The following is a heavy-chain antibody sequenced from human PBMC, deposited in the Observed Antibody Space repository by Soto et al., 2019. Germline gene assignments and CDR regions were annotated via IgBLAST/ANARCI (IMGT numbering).Heavy chain of an antibody. J-gene: IGHJ6*02. D-gene: IGHD3-22*01. V-gene: IGHV3-33*01. Sequence: GGSLRLSCAASGFTFSSYGMHWVRQAPGKGLEWVAVIWYDGSNKYYADSVKGRFTISRDNSKNTLYLQMNSLRAEDTAVYYCAREPPITMIVVVPIYGMDVWGQGTTVTV. CDR1: GFTFSSYG. CDR2: IWYDGSNK. CDR3: AREPPITMIVVVPIYGMDV.